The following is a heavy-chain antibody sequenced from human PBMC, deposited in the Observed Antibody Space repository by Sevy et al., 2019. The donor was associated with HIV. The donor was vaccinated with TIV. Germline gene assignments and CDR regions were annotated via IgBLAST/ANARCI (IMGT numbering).Heavy chain of an antibody. J-gene: IGHJ4*02. CDR3: ARDLPPSATTVAHFDC. CDR1: GFTFSSYE. CDR2: ISNSGTTI. Sequence: GGSLRLSCAASGFTFSSYEMNWVRQAPGKGLKWVSYISNSGTTISYSDSVKGRFTISRDNARNSLYLQMNSLRAEDTAVYYCARDLPPSATTVAHFDCWGQGTLVTVSS. D-gene: IGHD4-17*01. V-gene: IGHV3-48*03.